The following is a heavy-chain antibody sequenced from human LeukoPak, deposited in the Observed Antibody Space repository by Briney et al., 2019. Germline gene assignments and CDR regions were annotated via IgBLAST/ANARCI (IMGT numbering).Heavy chain of an antibody. CDR2: IYYSGST. CDR1: GGSISSGGYY. V-gene: IGHV4-31*03. CDR3: AVGGYSYGYPDI. D-gene: IGHD5-18*01. Sequence: SETLSLTCTVSGGSISSGGYYWSWIRQHPGKGLEWFGYIYYSGSTYYNPSLKSRVTISVDTSKNQFSLKLSSVTAADTAVYYCAVGGYSYGYPDIWGQGTMVTVSS. J-gene: IGHJ3*02.